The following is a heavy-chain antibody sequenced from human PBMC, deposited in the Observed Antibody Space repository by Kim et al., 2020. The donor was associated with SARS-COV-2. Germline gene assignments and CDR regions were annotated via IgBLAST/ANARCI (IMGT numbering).Heavy chain of an antibody. J-gene: IGHJ4*02. Sequence: TDYAAPVKGRFSISRDDSNNMLYLQMHSLNTEDTGVYYCTGDDYLWGTYRPWGQGTLVTVSS. D-gene: IGHD3-16*02. V-gene: IGHV3-15*01. CDR3: TGDDYLWGTYRP. CDR2: T.